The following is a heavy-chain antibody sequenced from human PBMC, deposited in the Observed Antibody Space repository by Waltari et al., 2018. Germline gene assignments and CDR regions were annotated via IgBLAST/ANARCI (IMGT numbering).Heavy chain of an antibody. CDR2: IKEDGSEK. D-gene: IGHD6-6*01. Sequence: EVQLVESGGGLVQPGGSLRLSCAASGFTFISYWMSWVRQAPGKGPEFVSNIKEDGSEKNYVDSVKGRFIISSDNAKNSVYLQMNSLRVEDTAVYYCAREARSPTNWGQGTLVTASS. CDR3: AREARSPTN. V-gene: IGHV3-7*03. CDR1: GFTFISYW. J-gene: IGHJ4*02.